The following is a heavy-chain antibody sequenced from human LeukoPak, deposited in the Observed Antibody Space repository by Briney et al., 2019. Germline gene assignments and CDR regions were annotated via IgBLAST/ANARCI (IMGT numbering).Heavy chain of an antibody. CDR1: GGSISSSDYY. V-gene: IGHV4-61*08. D-gene: IGHD5-24*01. Sequence: SETLSLTCTVSGGSISSSDYYWGWIRQPPGKGLEWIGYIYYTGSTSYNPSLRSRVTMSADTSKNQFSLKLSSVTAADTAVYYCAREGWLRNWYFDLWGRGTLVTVSS. CDR2: IYYTGST. CDR3: AREGWLRNWYFDL. J-gene: IGHJ2*01.